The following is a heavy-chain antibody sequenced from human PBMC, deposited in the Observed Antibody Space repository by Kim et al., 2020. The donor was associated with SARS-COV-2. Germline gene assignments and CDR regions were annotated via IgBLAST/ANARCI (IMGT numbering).Heavy chain of an antibody. CDR2: ISYDGSNK. D-gene: IGHD3-10*01. CDR3: AKSQGGFGYYFDY. V-gene: IGHV3-30*18. Sequence: GGSLRLSCAASGFTFSSYGMHWVRQAPGKGLEWVAVISYDGSNKYYADSVKGRFTISRDNSKNTLHLQMNSLRAEDTAVYYCAKSQGGFGYYFDYWGQGTLVTVSS. J-gene: IGHJ4*02. CDR1: GFTFSSYG.